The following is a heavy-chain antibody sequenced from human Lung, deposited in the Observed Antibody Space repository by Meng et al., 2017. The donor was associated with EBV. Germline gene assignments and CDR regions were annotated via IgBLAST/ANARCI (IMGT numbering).Heavy chain of an antibody. Sequence: EVQLVESGGGLVKHGGSLRLSCAASGFTFSSYSMNWVRQAPGKGLEWVSSISSSSSYIYYADSVKGRFTISRDNAKNSLYLQMNSLRAEDTAVYYCARSGAAAGGFRYWGQGTLVTVSS. D-gene: IGHD6-13*01. CDR3: ARSGAAAGGFRY. J-gene: IGHJ4*02. V-gene: IGHV3-21*01. CDR1: GFTFSSYS. CDR2: ISSSSSYI.